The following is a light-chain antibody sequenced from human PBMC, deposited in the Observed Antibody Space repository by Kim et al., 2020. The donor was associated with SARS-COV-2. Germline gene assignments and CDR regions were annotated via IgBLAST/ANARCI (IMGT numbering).Light chain of an antibody. CDR1: NIGSKS. V-gene: IGLV3-21*04. CDR3: QVWGSSSVG. CDR2: YDS. Sequence: SYELTQPPSVSVAPGKTARITCGGNNIGSKSVHWYQQKPGQAPVLVIYYDSDRPSGIPERFSGSNSGNTATLTISRVEAGDEADYYCQVWGSSSVGFGGG. J-gene: IGLJ2*01.